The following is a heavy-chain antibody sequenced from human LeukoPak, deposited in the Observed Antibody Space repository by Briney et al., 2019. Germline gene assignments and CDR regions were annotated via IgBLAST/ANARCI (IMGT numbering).Heavy chain of an antibody. CDR1: GGSISSSSYY. J-gene: IGHJ4*02. Sequence: SETLSLTCTVSGGSISSSSYYWGWIRQPPGKGLEWTGSIYYSGSTYYNPSLKSRVTISVDTSKNQFSLKLSSVTAADTAVYYCARQYYDILGGPFDYWGQGTLVTVSS. V-gene: IGHV4-39*01. CDR3: ARQYYDILGGPFDY. D-gene: IGHD3-9*01. CDR2: IYYSGST.